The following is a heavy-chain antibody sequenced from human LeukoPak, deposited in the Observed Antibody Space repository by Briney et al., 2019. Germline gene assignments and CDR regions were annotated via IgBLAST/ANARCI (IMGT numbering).Heavy chain of an antibody. V-gene: IGHV1-18*01. CDR2: ISAYNGNT. CDR3: ARGGHRRYYYTSGSAFDP. CDR1: GYTFTSYG. J-gene: IGHJ5*02. Sequence: ASVKVSCKASGYTFTSYGISWVRQAPGQGLEWMGWISAYNGNTKYAQRLQGRVTMTTDTSTSTAYMELKSLRSDDTAVYYCARGGHRRYYYTSGSAFDPWGQGTLVTVSS. D-gene: IGHD3-10*01.